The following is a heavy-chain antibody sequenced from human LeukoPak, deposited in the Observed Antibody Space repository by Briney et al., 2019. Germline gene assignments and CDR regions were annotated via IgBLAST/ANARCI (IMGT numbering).Heavy chain of an antibody. CDR3: ARTISGSYYY. J-gene: IGHJ4*02. CDR2: ISVSATTI. CDR1: GFTFSNYA. D-gene: IGHD3-10*01. V-gene: IGHV3-48*02. Sequence: PGGSLRLSCAASGFTFSNYAMNWVRQAPGKGLEWVSYISVSATTIYYADSVKGRFTISRDNAKNSLYLQMNSLRDEDTAVYYCARTISGSYYYWGQGTLVTVSS.